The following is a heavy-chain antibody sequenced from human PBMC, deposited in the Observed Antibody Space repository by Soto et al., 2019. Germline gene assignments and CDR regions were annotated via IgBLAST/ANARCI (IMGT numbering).Heavy chain of an antibody. CDR2: IGGTDGTT. CDR1: GFIFSSCA. D-gene: IGHD3-22*01. Sequence: EVQLLESGGGLVQPGGSLRLSCAASGFIFSSCAMSWVRQAPGKGLEWVSAIGGTDGTTYYADSVKGRFTISRDNSNNMLYLQMTSLRAEDTAVYYCATRDSTGYYPYYFDNWGQGTLVTVSS. J-gene: IGHJ4*02. V-gene: IGHV3-23*01. CDR3: ATRDSTGYYPYYFDN.